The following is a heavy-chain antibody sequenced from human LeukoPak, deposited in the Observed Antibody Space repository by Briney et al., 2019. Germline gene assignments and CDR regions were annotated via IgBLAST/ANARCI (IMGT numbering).Heavy chain of an antibody. CDR2: IYYSGST. J-gene: IGHJ4*02. CDR3: ARLVGEVATLYFDY. CDR1: GGSISSSSYY. Sequence: SETLSLTCTVSGGSISSSSYYWGWIRQPPGKGLEWIGSIYYSGSTYYNPSLKSRVTISVDTSKNQFSLKLSSVTAADTAVYYCARLVGEVATLYFDYWGQGTLVTVSS. D-gene: IGHD5-12*01. V-gene: IGHV4-39*01.